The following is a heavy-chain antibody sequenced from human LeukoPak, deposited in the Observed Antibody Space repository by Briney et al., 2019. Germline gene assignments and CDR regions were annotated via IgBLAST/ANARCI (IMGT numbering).Heavy chain of an antibody. V-gene: IGHV3-30*16. Sequence: GGSLRLSFAASGFTFTSYVIHWVRQAPGKGLEWVAVVSYDGSHQDYADSVKGRFSISRDNSKNTLHLQMNSLRPEDTAVYYCARDPGALRYLEWGDYMDVWGKGTTVTVSS. J-gene: IGHJ6*03. CDR1: GFTFTSYV. CDR2: VSYDGSHQ. D-gene: IGHD3-3*01. CDR3: ARDPGALRYLEWGDYMDV.